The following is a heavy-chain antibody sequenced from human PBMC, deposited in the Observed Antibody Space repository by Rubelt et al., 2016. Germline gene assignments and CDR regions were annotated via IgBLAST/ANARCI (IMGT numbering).Heavy chain of an antibody. Sequence: PGGSLRLSCAASGFTFSSYAMSWVRQAPGKGLEWVSAISGSGGSTYYADSVKGRFTISRDNAKNSLYLQMNSLRAEDTAVYYCARDAAFIAVAGLNDYWGRGTLVTVSS. CDR3: ARDAAFIAVAGLNDY. CDR2: ISGSGGST. CDR1: GFTFSSYA. D-gene: IGHD6-19*01. J-gene: IGHJ4*02. V-gene: IGHV3-23*01.